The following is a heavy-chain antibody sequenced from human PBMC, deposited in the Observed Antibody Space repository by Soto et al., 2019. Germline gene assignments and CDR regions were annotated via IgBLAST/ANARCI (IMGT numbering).Heavy chain of an antibody. Sequence: QIQLVQSGTEVRKPGASAKVSYKTSGYTFTNNDVCWVRQTPGQGLEWMEWISPYSGKTNYARKFKDRVTMTTDTSTSTVYMELTSLTSDDTAVYYCAREGLLLLPDYWGQGTLVTVSS. CDR2: ISPYSGKT. D-gene: IGHD3-22*01. CDR3: AREGLLLLPDY. CDR1: GYTFTNND. V-gene: IGHV1-18*01. J-gene: IGHJ4*02.